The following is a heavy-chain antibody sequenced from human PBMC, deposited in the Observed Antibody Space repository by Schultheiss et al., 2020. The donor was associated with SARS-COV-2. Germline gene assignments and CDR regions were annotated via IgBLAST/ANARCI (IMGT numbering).Heavy chain of an antibody. D-gene: IGHD2-15*01. Sequence: GGSLRLSCAASGFTFSSYSMNWVRQAPGKGLEWVSSISSSSSYIYYADSVKGRFTISRDNAKNSVFLQMDSLRAEDTAIYYCARGILQYCSGGTCPLFYWGQGTLVTVSS. CDR3: ARGILQYCSGGTCPLFY. CDR2: ISSSSSYI. CDR1: GFTFSSYS. J-gene: IGHJ4*02. V-gene: IGHV3-21*04.